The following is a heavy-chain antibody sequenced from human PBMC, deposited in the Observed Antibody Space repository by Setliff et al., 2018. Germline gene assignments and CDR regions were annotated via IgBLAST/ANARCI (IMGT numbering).Heavy chain of an antibody. D-gene: IGHD1-26*01. J-gene: IGHJ6*03. CDR2: INPKSGVT. Sequence: GASVKVSCKTSGYTFTGYFIHWVRQAPRQGLEWLGWINPKSGVTSYVQSFQGRIAMTRDTSINTVYMELNSLTSDDAAVYFCAREGGLQGATSYYYFYNYINVWGKGTKVTVSS. CDR1: GYTFTGYF. V-gene: IGHV1-2*02. CDR3: AREGGLQGATSYYYFYNYINV.